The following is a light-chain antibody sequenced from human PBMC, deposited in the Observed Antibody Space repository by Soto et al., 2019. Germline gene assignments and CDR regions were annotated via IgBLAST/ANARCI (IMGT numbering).Light chain of an antibody. CDR3: QQTFFVPRT. Sequence: DIQMTQSPSTLSASVGDTVTVTCRASQSVSGWLAWYQQKPGEAPKLLIYEASTLEDGVPSRFSGRGYGTDFSLTISSLQPTDFATYYCQQTFFVPRTFGQGTKVDI. CDR2: EAS. J-gene: IGKJ1*01. CDR1: QSVSGW. V-gene: IGKV1-5*01.